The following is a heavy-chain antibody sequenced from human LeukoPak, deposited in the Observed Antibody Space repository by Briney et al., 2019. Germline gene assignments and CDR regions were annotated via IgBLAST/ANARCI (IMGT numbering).Heavy chain of an antibody. Sequence: GGSLRLSCAASGFTFSSYSMNRVRQAPGKGLEWVSSISSSSSYIYYADSVKGRFTISRDNAKNSLYLQMNSLRAEDTAVYYCAVGDGYNGLGHWGQGTLVTVSS. CDR3: AVGDGYNGLGH. V-gene: IGHV3-21*01. CDR2: ISSSSSYI. J-gene: IGHJ1*01. CDR1: GFTFSSYS. D-gene: IGHD5-24*01.